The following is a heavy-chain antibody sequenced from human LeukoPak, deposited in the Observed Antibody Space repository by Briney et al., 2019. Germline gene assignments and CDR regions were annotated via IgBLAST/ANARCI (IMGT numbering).Heavy chain of an antibody. V-gene: IGHV1-2*02. J-gene: IGHJ4*02. CDR2: INPNSGGT. D-gene: IGHD3-3*01. Sequence: GASVKVSCKASVYTFTGYYMHWVRQAPGQGLEWMGWINPNSGGTNYAQKFQGRVTMTRDTSISTAYMELSRLRSDDTAVYYCARVKVFGVVTPDYWGQGTLVTVSS. CDR1: VYTFTGYY. CDR3: ARVKVFGVVTPDY.